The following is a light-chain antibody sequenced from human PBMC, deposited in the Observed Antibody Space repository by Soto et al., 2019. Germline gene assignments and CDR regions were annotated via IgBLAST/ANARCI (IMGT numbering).Light chain of an antibody. CDR3: QQYNNWPPWT. V-gene: IGKV3-15*01. CDR1: QSVSSN. CDR2: DAY. Sequence: EIVMTQSPATLSVSPGERATLSCRASQSVSSNLAWYQQKPGQAPRLLINDAYTRAAGVPARFSGSGSGTEFTLTISSLQSEDFAVYYCQQYNNWPPWTFGQGTKVEIK. J-gene: IGKJ1*01.